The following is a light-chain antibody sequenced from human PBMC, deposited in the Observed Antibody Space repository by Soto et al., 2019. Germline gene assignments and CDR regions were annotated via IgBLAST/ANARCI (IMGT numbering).Light chain of an antibody. CDR2: GTS. CDR3: QQYTSSSGYT. Sequence: DIVLTQSPGTLSLSPGERATLSCRASQSVATQFFTWSQQRPGQAPRVLIYGTSTRATAIPDRFSDSGSGTDFTLTISKLEPEDFAVYYCQQYTSSSGYTFGQGTKLEIK. CDR1: QSVATQF. J-gene: IGKJ2*01. V-gene: IGKV3-20*01.